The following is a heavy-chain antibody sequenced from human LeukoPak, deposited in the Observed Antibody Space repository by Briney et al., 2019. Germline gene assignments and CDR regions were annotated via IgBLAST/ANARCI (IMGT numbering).Heavy chain of an antibody. V-gene: IGHV3-66*01. CDR1: GFTVSSKD. Sequence: GGSLRLSCAASGFTVSSKDMSWVRQAPGKRLEWVSVNYTGGTTYYADSVQGRFTIPRDNSKNTLYLQMNSLTAEDTAVYYCARAKTAAGTLLDFWGQGTVVTVSS. CDR3: ARAKTAAGTLLDF. CDR2: NYTGGTT. D-gene: IGHD6-13*01. J-gene: IGHJ4*02.